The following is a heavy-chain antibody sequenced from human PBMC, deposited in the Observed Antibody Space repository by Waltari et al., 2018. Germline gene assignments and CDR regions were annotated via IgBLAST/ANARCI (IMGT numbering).Heavy chain of an antibody. J-gene: IGHJ6*02. CDR2: VRSKTYDATA. CDR3: SRVSASGDGMDV. Sequence: EVQLVESGGGLVQPGRPLRLSCTTSGFTFGDHALSWFREAAGKGLECVGFVRSKTYDATAHDAASFVDRSTVSSDDSKSIAYLEMYSLKTEVTAVYYCSRVSASGDGMDVWCQGTTVTVS. D-gene: IGHD3-16*01. CDR1: GFTFGDHA. V-gene: IGHV3-49*03.